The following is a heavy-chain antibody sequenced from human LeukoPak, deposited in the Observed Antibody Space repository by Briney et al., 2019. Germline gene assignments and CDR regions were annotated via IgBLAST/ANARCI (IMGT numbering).Heavy chain of an antibody. V-gene: IGHV3-30*02. CDR3: AKDRDGGNFYFDY. CDR1: GFTFSSYG. CDR2: IRYDGSNK. Sequence: GGSLRLSCAASGFTFSSYGMHWVRQAPGKGLEWVAFIRYDGSNKYYADSVKGRFTISRDNSRNTLYVQMNSLRDEDTAIYYCAKDRDGGNFYFDYWGQGILVTVSS. D-gene: IGHD4-23*01. J-gene: IGHJ4*02.